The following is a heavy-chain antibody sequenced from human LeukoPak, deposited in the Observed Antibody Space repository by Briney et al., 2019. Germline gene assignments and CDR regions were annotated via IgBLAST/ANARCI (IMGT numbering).Heavy chain of an antibody. CDR3: ARAPHYDPPID. CDR2: ISGSGDST. J-gene: IGHJ4*02. CDR1: GFTFSSYA. Sequence: GGSLRLSCAASGFTFSSYAMSWVRQAPGKGLEWVSAISGSGDSTYYGDSVKGRFTISRDNSKNTLYLQMNSLRAEDTAVYYCARAPHYDPPIDWGQGSLVTVSS. D-gene: IGHD3-3*01. V-gene: IGHV3-23*01.